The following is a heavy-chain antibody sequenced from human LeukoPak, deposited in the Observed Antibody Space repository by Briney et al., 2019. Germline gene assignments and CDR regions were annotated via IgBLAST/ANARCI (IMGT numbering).Heavy chain of an antibody. D-gene: IGHD6-19*01. CDR2: ISGSGGST. CDR3: ARDGMRYSSGWYWFDP. J-gene: IGHJ5*02. Sequence: GGSLRLSCAASGFTFSSYAMSWVRQAPGKGLEWVSAISGSGGSTYYADSVKGRFTISRDNSKNTLYLQMNSLRAEDTAVYYCARDGMRYSSGWYWFDPWGQGTLVTVSS. V-gene: IGHV3-23*01. CDR1: GFTFSSYA.